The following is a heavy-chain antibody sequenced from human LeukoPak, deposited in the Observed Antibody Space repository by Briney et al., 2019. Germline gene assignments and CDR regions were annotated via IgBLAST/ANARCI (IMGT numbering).Heavy chain of an antibody. V-gene: IGHV3-7*03. CDR1: GFTFSSYW. J-gene: IGHJ4*02. CDR3: ARECSSSWYYFDY. D-gene: IGHD6-13*01. Sequence: PGGSLRLSCAASGFTFSSYWMSWVRQAPGKGLEWVANIKQDGSEKYYVDSVKGRFTISRDNAKNSLYLQMNSLRAEDTAVYYCARECSSSWYYFDYWGQGTLVTVSS. CDR2: IKQDGSEK.